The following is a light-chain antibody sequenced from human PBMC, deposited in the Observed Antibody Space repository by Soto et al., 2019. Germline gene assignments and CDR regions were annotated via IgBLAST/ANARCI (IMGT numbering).Light chain of an antibody. V-gene: IGKV3-11*01. CDR1: QSVSSY. CDR3: QQRSNWLT. J-gene: IGKJ4*01. CDR2: DAS. Sequence: IVLTQSPATLSLSPGERATLSCRASQSVSSYLAWYQQNPGQAPRLLIYDASNRATGIPARFSGGWSGTDFTLTNSSLEPEDFAVYYRQQRSNWLTFGGGTKVEIK.